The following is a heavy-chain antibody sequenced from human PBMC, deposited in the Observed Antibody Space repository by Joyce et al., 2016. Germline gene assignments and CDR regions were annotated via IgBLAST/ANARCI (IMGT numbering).Heavy chain of an antibody. CDR2: IGDDGRNE. CDR1: GFSFSTYG. Sequence: QVQLVESGGGVVQPGRSLRLSCAASGFSFSTYGMHWVRQAPGRGLEWVAIIGDDGRNEYYADSVKGRFTISRDNPRNTLYLQMNSLRVEDTAEYYCARDRADYNYYGMDVWGQGTTVTVS. CDR3: ARDRADYNYYGMDV. V-gene: IGHV3-33*01. J-gene: IGHJ6*02.